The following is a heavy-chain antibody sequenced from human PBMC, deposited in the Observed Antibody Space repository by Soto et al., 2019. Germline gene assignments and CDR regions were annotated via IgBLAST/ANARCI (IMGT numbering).Heavy chain of an antibody. CDR1: GDSLSTDF. V-gene: IGHV4-59*01. CDR2: ISYSTTT. J-gene: IGHJ4*02. Sequence: QVQLQESGPGLMKPSETLSLTCSVSGDSLSTDFWSWIRQPPGKGLEWIGYISYSTTTNYNPALKSRVIISTDMSKNKFSLKVNSLTAADRALYYCARLSVGSSWKFDCWCQGGLVAVAS. D-gene: IGHD1-26*01. CDR3: ARLSVGSSWKFDC.